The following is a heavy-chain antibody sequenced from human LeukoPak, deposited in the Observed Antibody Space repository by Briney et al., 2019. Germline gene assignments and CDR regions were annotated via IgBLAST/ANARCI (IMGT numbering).Heavy chain of an antibody. CDR1: GYSFTAYW. D-gene: IGHD2-15*01. V-gene: IGHV1-2*02. Sequence: GASVKVSCKGSGYSFTAYWIHWVRQAPGQGLEWMGCMNPNSGVTDYAQSFQGRVTITRDTSISTAYMELNSLRSVDSAVYYCARDPGLLQARQGGQGPLVSLPS. CDR2: MNPNSGVT. J-gene: IGHJ4*01. CDR3: ARDPGLLQARQ.